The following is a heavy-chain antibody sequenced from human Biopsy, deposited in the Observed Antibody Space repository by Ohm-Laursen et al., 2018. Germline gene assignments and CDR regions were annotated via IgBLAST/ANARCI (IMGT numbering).Heavy chain of an antibody. CDR3: ARDRGYYSDRTVPGYFDL. Sequence: TLSLTCVVSGYSVTNDYYWGWIRQPPGKGLEWIGNIYYDGITYYNPSLKSRVAMSVDASKNQFSLRLRSVTPADTAIYYCARDRGYYSDRTVPGYFDLWGRGTLVTVSS. J-gene: IGHJ2*01. D-gene: IGHD3-22*01. CDR1: GYSVTNDYY. CDR2: IYYDGIT. V-gene: IGHV4-38-2*02.